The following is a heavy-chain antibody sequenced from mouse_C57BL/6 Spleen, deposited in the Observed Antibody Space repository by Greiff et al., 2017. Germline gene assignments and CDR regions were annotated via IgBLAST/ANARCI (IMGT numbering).Heavy chain of an antibody. D-gene: IGHD1-1*01. Sequence: QVQLQQSGAELVRPGASVTLSCKASGYTFTDYEMHWVKQTPVHGLEWIGAIDPETGGTAYNQKFKGKAILTADKSSSTAYMELRSLTSEDSAVYYCTRDYYSSREGDWYFDVWGTGTTVTVSS. V-gene: IGHV1-15*01. CDR2: IDPETGGT. CDR1: GYTFTDYE. CDR3: TRDYYSSREGDWYFDV. J-gene: IGHJ1*03.